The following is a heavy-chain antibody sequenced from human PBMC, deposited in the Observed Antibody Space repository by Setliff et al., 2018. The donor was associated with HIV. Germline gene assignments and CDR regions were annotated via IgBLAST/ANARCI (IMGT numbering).Heavy chain of an antibody. CDR3: AVSPDGDCATTECANWFDP. CDR2: IKTKPNSYAT. Sequence: GGSLRLSCSASGFSFSDSAIHWVRQASGKGLEWIGRIKTKPNSYATAHAESVKGRFTISRDDSQNTAYLQMNSLRTEDTAVYFCAVSPDGDCATTECANWFDPWGQGTLVTVSS. J-gene: IGHJ5*02. D-gene: IGHD4-17*01. CDR1: GFSFSDSA. V-gene: IGHV3-73*01.